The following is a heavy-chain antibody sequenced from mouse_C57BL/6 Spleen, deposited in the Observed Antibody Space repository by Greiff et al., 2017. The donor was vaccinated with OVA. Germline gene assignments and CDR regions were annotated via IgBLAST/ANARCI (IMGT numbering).Heavy chain of an antibody. Sequence: QVQLQQPGAELVKPGASVKMSCKASGYTFTSYWITWVKQRPGQGLEWIGDIYPGSGSTNYNETFKSQATLTVDTSSSTAYMQLSSLTAEDSAVYYCARDSSGYNWGQGTLVTVSA. D-gene: IGHD3-2*02. CDR2: IYPGSGST. V-gene: IGHV1-55*01. CDR3: ARDSSGYN. J-gene: IGHJ3*01. CDR1: GYTFTSYW.